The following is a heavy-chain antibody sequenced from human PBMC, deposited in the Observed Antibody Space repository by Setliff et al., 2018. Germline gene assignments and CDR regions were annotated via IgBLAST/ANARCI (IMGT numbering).Heavy chain of an antibody. D-gene: IGHD5-12*01. CDR1: GFTFSSHW. CDR3: ARDHVEMATIVDY. J-gene: IGHJ4*02. Sequence: SLRLSCAASGFTFSSHWMNWVRQAPGKGLEWVATIKQDGSEKYYVDSVKGRFTISRDNAKNSLYLQMNSLRAEDTAVYYCARDHVEMATIVDYWGQGTLVTVSS. CDR2: IKQDGSEK. V-gene: IGHV3-7*03.